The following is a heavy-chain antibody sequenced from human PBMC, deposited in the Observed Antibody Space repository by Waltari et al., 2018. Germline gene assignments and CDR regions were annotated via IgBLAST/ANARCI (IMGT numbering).Heavy chain of an antibody. CDR2: IWYDGSNT. D-gene: IGHD1-1*01. J-gene: IGHJ6*02. CDR1: GLTFSGYG. Sequence: QVQVVESGGGAVQPGQSLRLPCVTSGLTFSGYGMPWVRQAPGKGLGWVAVIWYDGSNTDYRESVKGRFTISRDNVKNTVDLQMNNLRVEDTAVYYCARPAWNDPPYYYGMDVWGPGTTVSVSS. CDR3: ARPAWNDPPYYYGMDV. V-gene: IGHV3-33*01.